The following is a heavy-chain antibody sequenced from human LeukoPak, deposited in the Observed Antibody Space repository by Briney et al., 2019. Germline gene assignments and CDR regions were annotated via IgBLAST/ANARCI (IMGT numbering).Heavy chain of an antibody. J-gene: IGHJ6*03. CDR1: GFTFSSYA. Sequence: GGSLRLSCAASGFTFSSYAMSWVRQAPGKGLEWVSAISGSGGSTYYADSVKGRFTISRDNSKNTLYLQMNSLRAEDTAVYYCAKAVTTVSSYYYYYMDVWGKGTTVTVSS. CDR2: ISGSGGST. CDR3: AKAVTTVSSYYYYYMDV. D-gene: IGHD4-17*01. V-gene: IGHV3-23*01.